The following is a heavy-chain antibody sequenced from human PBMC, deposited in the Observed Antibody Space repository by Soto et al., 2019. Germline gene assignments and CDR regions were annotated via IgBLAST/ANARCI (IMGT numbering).Heavy chain of an antibody. J-gene: IGHJ4*02. D-gene: IGHD3-10*01. CDR2: ISSSSSTI. CDR3: ARDITMVRGVVEN. CDR1: GFTFSSYS. Sequence: PGGSLRLSCAASGFTFSSYSMNWVHQAPGKGLEWVSYISSSSSTIYYADSVKGRFTISRDNAKNSLYLQMNSLRAEDTAVYYCARDITMVRGVVENWGQGTLVTVSS. V-gene: IGHV3-48*01.